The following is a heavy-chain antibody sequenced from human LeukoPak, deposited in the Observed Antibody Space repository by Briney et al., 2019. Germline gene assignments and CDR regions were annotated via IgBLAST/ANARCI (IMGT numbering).Heavy chain of an antibody. V-gene: IGHV3-7*01. CDR3: ATDDYGAQDY. CDR1: GFTFSTYW. J-gene: IGHJ4*02. CDR2: INQDGSVK. D-gene: IGHD4-17*01. Sequence: GGSLRLSCEASGFTFSTYWMGWVRQAPGKGLEWVAKINQDGSVKYYVDSVKGRFTISRDNAKNSLYLQMNSLRAEDTAVYYCATDDYGAQDYWGQGTLVTVSS.